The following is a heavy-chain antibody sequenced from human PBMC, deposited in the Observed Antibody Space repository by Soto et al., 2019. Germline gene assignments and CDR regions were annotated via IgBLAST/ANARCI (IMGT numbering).Heavy chain of an antibody. CDR1: GFTFSSYG. CDR3: AKEPVVPAAPIDY. J-gene: IGHJ4*02. Sequence: PGGSLRLSCAASGFTFSSYGMHWVRQAPGKGLEWVAVIWYDGSNKYYADSVKGRFTISRDNSKNTLYLQMNSLRAEDTAVYYCAKEPVVPAAPIDYWGQGTLVTVSS. V-gene: IGHV3-33*06. CDR2: IWYDGSNK. D-gene: IGHD2-2*01.